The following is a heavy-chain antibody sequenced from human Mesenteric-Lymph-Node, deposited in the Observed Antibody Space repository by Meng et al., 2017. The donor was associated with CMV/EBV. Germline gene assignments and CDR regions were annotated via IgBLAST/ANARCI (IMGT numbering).Heavy chain of an antibody. Sequence: ASAKVSCKASGYTFTTYGINWVRQAPGQGLEWMGWISTYNGNADYAQKLQGRVTMTTDTSTSTAYMELRSLRSDDPAMYYCAREGELAARRYYYYYYGMDVWGQGTTVTVSS. CDR3: AREGELAARRYYYYYYGMDV. J-gene: IGHJ6*02. D-gene: IGHD6-6*01. CDR2: ISTYNGNA. V-gene: IGHV1-18*01. CDR1: GYTFTTYG.